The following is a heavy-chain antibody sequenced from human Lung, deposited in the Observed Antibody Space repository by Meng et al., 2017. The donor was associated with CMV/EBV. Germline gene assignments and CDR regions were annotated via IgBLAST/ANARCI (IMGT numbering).Heavy chain of an antibody. V-gene: IGHV4-61*01. D-gene: IGHD2-15*01. CDR1: GGSVSSGSYY. J-gene: IGHJ6*02. CDR3: ARGFRGGYYYYYGMDV. CDR2: IYYSGST. Sequence: SXTXSLXCTVSGGSVSSGSYYWSWIRQPPGKGLEWIGYIYYSGSTNYNPSLKSRVTISVDTSKNQFSLKLSSVTAADTAVYYCARGFRGGYYYYYGMDVXGQGXTVTVSS.